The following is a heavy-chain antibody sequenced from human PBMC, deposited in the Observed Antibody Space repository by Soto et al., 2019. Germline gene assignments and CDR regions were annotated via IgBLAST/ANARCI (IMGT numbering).Heavy chain of an antibody. CDR2: INAGNGNT. V-gene: IGHV1-3*01. CDR1: GYTFTSYA. Sequence: GASVKVSCKASGYTFTSYAMHWVRQAPGQRLEWMGWINAGNGNTKYSQKFQGRVTITRDTSASTAYMELSSLRSEDTAVYYCARAPIVVVPAVDGWLDPWGQGTLVTVSS. D-gene: IGHD2-2*01. J-gene: IGHJ5*02. CDR3: ARAPIVVVPAVDGWLDP.